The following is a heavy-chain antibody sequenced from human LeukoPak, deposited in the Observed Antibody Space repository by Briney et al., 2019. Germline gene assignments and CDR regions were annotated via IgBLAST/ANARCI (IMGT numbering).Heavy chain of an antibody. J-gene: IGHJ5*02. CDR3: ARVSDYYDSSGYQRATSDWFDP. CDR2: IYYSGST. Sequence: SETLSLTCAVYGGSFSGYYWSWIRQPPGKGLEWIGYIYYSGSTYYNPSLKSRVTISVDTSKNQFSLKLSSVTAADTAVYYCARVSDYYDSSGYQRATSDWFDPWGQGTLVTVSS. V-gene: IGHV4-30-4*08. D-gene: IGHD3-22*01. CDR1: GGSFSGYY.